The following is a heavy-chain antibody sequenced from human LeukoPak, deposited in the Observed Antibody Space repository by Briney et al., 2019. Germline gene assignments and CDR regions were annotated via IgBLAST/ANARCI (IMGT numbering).Heavy chain of an antibody. CDR2: IKQDGSEK. Sequence: GGSLRLSCAASGFTLSSYWMSWVRQAPGKGLEWVANIKQDGSEKYYVDSVKGRFTISRDNAKNSLYLQMNSLRAEDTAVYYCARRRGWKGDFDYWGQGTLVTVSS. CDR1: GFTLSSYW. CDR3: ARRRGWKGDFDY. D-gene: IGHD6-19*01. J-gene: IGHJ4*02. V-gene: IGHV3-7*01.